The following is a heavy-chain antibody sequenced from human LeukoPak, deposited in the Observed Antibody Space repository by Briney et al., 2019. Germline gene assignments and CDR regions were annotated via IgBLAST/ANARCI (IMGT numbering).Heavy chain of an antibody. CDR2: ITSSGEDI. Sequence: GGSLRLSCAASGFTFSDYYMSWIRQAPGKGLEWVAYITSSGEDIYYADSVKGRFTISRDNAKNALFLRMSSLRVEDTATYYCASDIVATSGDFWGQGTLVSVSS. CDR3: ASDIVATSGDF. D-gene: IGHD5-12*01. J-gene: IGHJ4*02. V-gene: IGHV3-11*01. CDR1: GFTFSDYY.